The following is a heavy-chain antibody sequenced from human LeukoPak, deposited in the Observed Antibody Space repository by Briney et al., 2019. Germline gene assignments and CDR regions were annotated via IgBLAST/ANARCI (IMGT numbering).Heavy chain of an antibody. Sequence: GESLKISCKGSGYSFTSYWIGWVRQMPGKGLEWMGIIYPGDSDTRYSPSFQGQVTISADKSISTAYLQWSSLKASDTAMYYCARADCSSTSCYPAEYFQHWGQGTLVTVSS. CDR2: IYPGDSDT. CDR1: GYSFTSYW. V-gene: IGHV5-51*01. J-gene: IGHJ1*01. CDR3: ARADCSSTSCYPAEYFQH. D-gene: IGHD2-2*01.